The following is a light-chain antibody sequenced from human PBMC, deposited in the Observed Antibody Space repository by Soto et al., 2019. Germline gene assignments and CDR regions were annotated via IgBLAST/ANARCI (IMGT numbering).Light chain of an antibody. CDR3: SSYTTSGTLV. Sequence: QSALTQPASVSGSPGQSITISCTGTSSDVGYYNYVSWYQQHPGKAPKLMIYEVSNRPSGVSNRFSGSKSGNTASLTISGLQAEDEADYYCSSYTTSGTLVFGGGTKLTVL. CDR1: SSDVGYYNY. CDR2: EVS. V-gene: IGLV2-14*01. J-gene: IGLJ2*01.